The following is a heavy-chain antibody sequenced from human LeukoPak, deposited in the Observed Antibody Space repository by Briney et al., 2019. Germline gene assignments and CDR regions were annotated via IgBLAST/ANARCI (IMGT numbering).Heavy chain of an antibody. V-gene: IGHV3-66*01. J-gene: IGHJ6*03. D-gene: IGHD3-3*01. CDR1: EFSVGSNY. CDR3: ARYYDFWSSYSSYYYMDV. CDR2: ISASGGST. Sequence: GGSLRLSCAASEFSVGSNYMTWVRQAPGKGLEWVSAISASGGSTYYADSVKGRFTISRDNAKNSLYLQMNSLRAEDTAVYYCARYYDFWSSYSSYYYMDVWGKGTTVTVSS.